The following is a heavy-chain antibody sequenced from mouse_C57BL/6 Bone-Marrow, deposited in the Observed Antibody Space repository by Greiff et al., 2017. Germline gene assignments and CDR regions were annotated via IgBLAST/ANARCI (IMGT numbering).Heavy chain of an antibody. Sequence: VQLQQSDAELVKPGASVKISCKVSGYTFTDHTIHWMKQRTEQGLEWIGYILPRDGSTKYNEKLKGKATLTADKASSTAYMQLNILTFEDSAVYFCARRSLCDGYYGFFDYWGQGTTLTVSS. D-gene: IGHD2-3*01. CDR1: GYTFTDHT. V-gene: IGHV1-78*01. J-gene: IGHJ2*01. CDR2: ILPRDGST. CDR3: ARRSLCDGYYGFFDY.